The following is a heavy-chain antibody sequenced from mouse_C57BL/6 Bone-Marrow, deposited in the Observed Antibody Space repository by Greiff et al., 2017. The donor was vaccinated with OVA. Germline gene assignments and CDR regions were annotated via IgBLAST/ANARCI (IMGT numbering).Heavy chain of an antibody. CDR3: ARDENYGSSYWFAY. CDR1: GFTFSDFY. V-gene: IGHV7-1*01. J-gene: IGHJ3*01. Sequence: EVKVVESGGGLVQSGRSLRLSCATSGFTFSDFYMEWVRQAPGKGLEWIAASRNKANDYTTEYSASVKGRFIVSRDTSQSILYLQMNALRAEDTAIYYCARDENYGSSYWFAYWGQGTLVTVSA. D-gene: IGHD1-1*01. CDR2: SRNKANDYTT.